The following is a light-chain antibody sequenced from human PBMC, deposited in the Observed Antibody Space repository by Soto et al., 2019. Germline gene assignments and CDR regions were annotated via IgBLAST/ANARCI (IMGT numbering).Light chain of an antibody. V-gene: IGKV1-5*03. CDR1: QSISSW. CDR3: LQSFT. Sequence: DIQMTQSPSTLSASVGDRVTITCRASQSISSWLAWYQQKPGKAPKLLIYKASSLESGVPSRFSGSESGTEFTLTISSLQPDDFATYYCLQSFTFGPGTKVDIK. J-gene: IGKJ3*01. CDR2: KAS.